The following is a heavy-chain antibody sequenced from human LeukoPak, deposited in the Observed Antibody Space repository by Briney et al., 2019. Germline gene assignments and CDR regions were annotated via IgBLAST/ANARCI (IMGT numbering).Heavy chain of an antibody. CDR1: GFTLSSYA. CDR2: ISKNGGNT. Sequence: GGSLRLSCAASGFTLSSYAMHWVRQAPGKGLEYVSAISKNGGNTYYANSVKGRFSISRDNSKNTLYLQMGSLRTEDMAVYYCARVGEGRYYQYYYMDVWGRGTTVTVSS. CDR3: ARVGEGRYYQYYYMDV. J-gene: IGHJ6*03. V-gene: IGHV3-64*01. D-gene: IGHD1-26*01.